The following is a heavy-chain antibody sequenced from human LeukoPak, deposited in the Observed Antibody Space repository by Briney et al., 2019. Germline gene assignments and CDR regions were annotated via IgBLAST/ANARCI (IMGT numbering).Heavy chain of an antibody. J-gene: IGHJ3*02. CDR3: AKPHLDYGDYSI. V-gene: IGHV3-23*01. CDR1: GFTFSSYA. Sequence: GGSLRLSCAASGFTFSSYAMSWVRQAPGKGLEWVSVISGSGGRTSYADSVKGRFTISRDNSKNTLYLQMNSLRAEDTAVYYCAKPHLDYGDYSIWGQGTMVTVSS. CDR2: ISGSGGRT. D-gene: IGHD4-17*01.